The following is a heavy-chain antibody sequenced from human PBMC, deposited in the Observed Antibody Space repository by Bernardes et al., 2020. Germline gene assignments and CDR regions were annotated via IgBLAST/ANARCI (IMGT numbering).Heavy chain of an antibody. CDR1: GGSVSSGSYY. J-gene: IGHJ6*04. CDR3: ARDPDPNYYYYYGMDV. CDR2: IYYSGST. Sequence: SETLSLTCTVSGGSVSSGSYYWSWIRQPTGKGLEWIGYIYYSGSTNYNPSLKSRVTISVDTSKNQFSLKLSSVTAADTAVYYCARDPDPNYYYYYGMDVWGKGTTVTVSS. V-gene: IGHV4-61*01.